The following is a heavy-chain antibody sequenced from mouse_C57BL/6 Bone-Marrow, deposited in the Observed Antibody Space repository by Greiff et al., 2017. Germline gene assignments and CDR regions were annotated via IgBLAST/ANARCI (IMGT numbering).Heavy chain of an antibody. CDR1: GYTFTSYG. CDR3: ARTVYYYGSSPWFAY. CDR2: IYPRSGNT. V-gene: IGHV1-81*01. Sequence: VKLQQSGAELARPGASVKLSCKASGYTFTSYGISWVKQRTGQGLEWIGEIYPRSGNTYYNEKFKGKATLTADKSSSTAYMELRSLTSDDSAVYFCARTVYYYGSSPWFAYWGQGTLVTVSA. J-gene: IGHJ3*01. D-gene: IGHD1-1*01.